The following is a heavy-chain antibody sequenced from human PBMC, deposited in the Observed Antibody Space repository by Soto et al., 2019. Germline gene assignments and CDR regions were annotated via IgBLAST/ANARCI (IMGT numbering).Heavy chain of an antibody. CDR3: ARTKMILGVVSDDYAMDV. D-gene: IGHD3-3*01. CDR1: GFTCSRYA. J-gene: IGHJ6*02. Sequence: GGSLRLSCAASGFTCSRYAMNCVRQAPGKGLEWVAVISYDGSDEYYADSVKGRFTMSRENSKNTLYLQMNRLRLEDTAVYYCARTKMILGVVSDDYAMDVWGQGTTVTVSS. V-gene: IGHV3-30-3*01. CDR2: ISYDGSDE.